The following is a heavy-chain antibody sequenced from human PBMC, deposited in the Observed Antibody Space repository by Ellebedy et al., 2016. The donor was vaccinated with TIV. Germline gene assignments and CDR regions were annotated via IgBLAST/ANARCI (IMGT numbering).Heavy chain of an antibody. CDR2: VSGDGDSA. V-gene: IGHV3-43D*03. Sequence: GESLKISCAASGFTFDHFAMHWVRQVPEKGLEWVSLVSGDGDSASYVDSVKGRFTISRDNAKNSVYLQMDNLRPEDTALYYCTKGRYASDWAMTYFEYWGQGTLVIVSS. J-gene: IGHJ4*02. CDR3: TKGRYASDWAMTYFEY. D-gene: IGHD3-16*01. CDR1: GFTFDHFA.